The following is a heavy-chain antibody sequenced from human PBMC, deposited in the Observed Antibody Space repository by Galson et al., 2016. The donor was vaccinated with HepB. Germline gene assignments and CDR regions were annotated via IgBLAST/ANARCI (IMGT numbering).Heavy chain of an antibody. CDR2: ISYDGSNK. CDR3: AKDGRIYCSSASCHDHFHY. Sequence: SLRLSCAASGFTSSSYGMHWVRQAPDKGLEWVAFISYDGSNKKYADSVKGRFTISRDNSKKTLYLQMNSLRAEDTAVYYCAKDGRIYCSSASCHDHFHYWGQGTLVTVSS. V-gene: IGHV3-30*18. D-gene: IGHD2-2*01. J-gene: IGHJ4*02. CDR1: GFTSSSYG.